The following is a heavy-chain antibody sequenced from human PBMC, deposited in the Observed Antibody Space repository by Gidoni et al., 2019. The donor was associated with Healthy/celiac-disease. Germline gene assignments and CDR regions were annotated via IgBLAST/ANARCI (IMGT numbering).Heavy chain of an antibody. D-gene: IGHD2-2*01. CDR1: GGSFRRYY. V-gene: IGHV4-34*01. CDR3: ARGATPWRPRGGWLVPAATGGGCDP. Sequence: QVQLQHWGAGLLTPSETLSLTCAVYGGSFRRYYWSWIRQPPGTGLEWIGEIHHSGSTNYTPSLKSRVTLSVDTSKNQSSLKRSSVTAADPAVYYCARGATPWRPRGGWLVPAATGGGCDPWGQGTLVTVSS. CDR2: IHHSGST. J-gene: IGHJ5*02.